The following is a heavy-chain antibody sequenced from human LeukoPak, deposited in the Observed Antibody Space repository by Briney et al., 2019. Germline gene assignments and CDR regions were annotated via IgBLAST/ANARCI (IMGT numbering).Heavy chain of an antibody. V-gene: IGHV4-31*03. J-gene: IGHJ5*02. CDR3: ARDAVSGYCSGGSYYLSWFDP. D-gene: IGHD2-15*01. Sequence: SETLSLTCTVSGGSISSGGYYWSWIRQHPGKGLEWIGYIYYSGSTYYNPSLRSRVTISVDTSKNQFSLKLSSVTAADTAVYYCARDAVSGYCSGGSYYLSWFDPWGQGTLVTVSS. CDR2: IYYSGST. CDR1: GGSISSGGYY.